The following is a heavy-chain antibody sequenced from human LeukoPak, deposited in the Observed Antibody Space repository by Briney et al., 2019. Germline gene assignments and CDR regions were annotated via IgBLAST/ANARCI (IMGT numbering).Heavy chain of an antibody. V-gene: IGHV3-53*01. J-gene: IGHJ3*02. CDR2: IYTGGST. Sequence: GGSLRLSCAASGFTVSSNHMSWVRQAPGKGLEWVSVIYTGGSTYYADSVKGRFTISRDNSKNTLYLQMNSLGAEDTAVYYCARQGYPDAFDIWGQGTMVAVSS. CDR1: GFTVSSNH. D-gene: IGHD6-13*01. CDR3: ARQGYPDAFDI.